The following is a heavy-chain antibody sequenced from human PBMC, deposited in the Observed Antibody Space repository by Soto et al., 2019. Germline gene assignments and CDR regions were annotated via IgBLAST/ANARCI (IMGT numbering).Heavy chain of an antibody. D-gene: IGHD1-26*01. CDR3: ARDRAWELTGDAFDI. J-gene: IGHJ3*02. CDR1: GFTFSSYW. V-gene: IGHV3-7*01. CDR2: IKQDGSEK. Sequence: EVQLVESGGGLVQPGGSLRLSCAASGFTFSSYWMSWVRQAPGKGLEWVANIKQDGSEKYYVDSVKGRFTISRDNAKNSLYLQMNSLRAEDTAVYYCARDRAWELTGDAFDIWGQGTMVTVSS.